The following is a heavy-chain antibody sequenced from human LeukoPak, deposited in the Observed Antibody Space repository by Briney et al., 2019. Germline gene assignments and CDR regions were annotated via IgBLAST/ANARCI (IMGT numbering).Heavy chain of an antibody. CDR3: AREIRGYSNFDY. D-gene: IGHD5-18*01. J-gene: IGHJ4*02. CDR2: MNPNSGAT. Sequence: ASVKVSCKASGYTFTSYGISWVRQAPGQGPEWMGWMNPNSGATGYAQKFQGRVTMTRSASINTAYMELTNLRAEDTAVYYCAREIRGYSNFDYWGQGTLVTVSS. CDR1: GYTFTSYG. V-gene: IGHV1-8*02.